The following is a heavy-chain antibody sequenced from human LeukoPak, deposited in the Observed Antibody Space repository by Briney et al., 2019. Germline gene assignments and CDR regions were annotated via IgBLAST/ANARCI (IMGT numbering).Heavy chain of an antibody. D-gene: IGHD4-17*01. V-gene: IGHV3-33*06. CDR3: AKERTVTSQFDY. CDR2: IWYDGSNK. J-gene: IGHJ4*02. Sequence: GGSLRLSCAASGFTFSSYSMNWVRQAPGKGLEWVAVIWYDGSNKYYADSVKGRFTISRDNSKNTLYLQMNSLRAEDTAVYYCAKERTVTSQFDYWGQGTLVTVTS. CDR1: GFTFSSYS.